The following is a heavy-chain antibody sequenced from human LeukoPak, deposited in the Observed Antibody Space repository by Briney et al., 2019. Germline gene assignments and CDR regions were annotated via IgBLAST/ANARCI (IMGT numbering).Heavy chain of an antibody. V-gene: IGHV3-23*01. CDR3: AKESPEPYYYDSSGYLGAFDI. Sequence: PGGSLRLSCAASGFTFSSYAMSWVRQAPGKGLEWVSAICGSGGSTYYADSVKGRFTISRDNSKNTLYLQMNSLRAEDTAVYYCAKESPEPYYYDSSGYLGAFDIWGQGTMVTVSS. D-gene: IGHD3-22*01. J-gene: IGHJ3*02. CDR2: ICGSGGST. CDR1: GFTFSSYA.